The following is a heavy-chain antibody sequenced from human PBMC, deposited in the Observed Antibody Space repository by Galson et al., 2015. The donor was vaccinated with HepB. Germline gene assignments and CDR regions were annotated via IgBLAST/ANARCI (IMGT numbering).Heavy chain of an antibody. CDR2: INPNSGGT. D-gene: IGHD2-2*01. Sequence: SVKVSCKASGYTFTGYYMHWVRQAPGQGLEWMGWINPNSGGTNYAQKFQGRVTMTRDTSISTAYMELSRLRSDDTAVYYCARDLDCSSTSCYLYIFDYWGQGTLVTVSS. CDR3: ARDLDCSSTSCYLYIFDY. J-gene: IGHJ4*02. CDR1: GYTFTGYY. V-gene: IGHV1-2*02.